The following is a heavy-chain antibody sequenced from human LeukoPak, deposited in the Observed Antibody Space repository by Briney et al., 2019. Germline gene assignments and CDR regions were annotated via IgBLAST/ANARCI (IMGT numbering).Heavy chain of an antibody. CDR2: IKQDGSEK. Sequence: GGSLRLSCAASGFTFSSYWMSWVRQPPGKGLEWVANIKQDGSEKYYVDSVKGRFTISRDNAKNSLYLQMNSLRAEDTAVYYCARESTVAGYYFDYWGQGTLVTVSS. CDR3: ARESTVAGYYFDY. CDR1: GFTFSSYW. V-gene: IGHV3-7*01. J-gene: IGHJ4*02. D-gene: IGHD6-19*01.